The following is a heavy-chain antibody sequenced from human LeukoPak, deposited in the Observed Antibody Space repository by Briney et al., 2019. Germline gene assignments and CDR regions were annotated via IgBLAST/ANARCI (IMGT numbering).Heavy chain of an antibody. J-gene: IGHJ4*02. Sequence: SETLSLTCTVSGGSISSSSYYWGWIRQPPGKGLEWIGYIYYSGSTNYNPSLKSRVTISVDTSKNQFSLKLSSVTAADTAVYYCARTAGLLWFGESLLYFDYWGQGTLVTVSS. V-gene: IGHV4-61*05. CDR1: GGSISSSSYY. CDR3: ARTAGLLWFGESLLYFDY. D-gene: IGHD3-10*01. CDR2: IYYSGST.